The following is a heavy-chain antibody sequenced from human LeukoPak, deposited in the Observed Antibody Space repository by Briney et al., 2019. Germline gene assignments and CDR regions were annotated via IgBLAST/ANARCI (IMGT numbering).Heavy chain of an antibody. Sequence: ASVKVSFKSSAYTFSEHYMHWGRQAPGQGLERVGLINTDSGGTKYAQKFHDRVTMTSHRHGSTVYMELSSQRSDDTAVYYCARENELMGRRVGSYFDSWGGGTLVSVPS. D-gene: IGHD1-26*01. CDR2: INTDSGGT. V-gene: IGHV1-2*06. J-gene: IGHJ4*02. CDR3: ARENELMGRRVGSYFDS. CDR1: AYTFSEHY.